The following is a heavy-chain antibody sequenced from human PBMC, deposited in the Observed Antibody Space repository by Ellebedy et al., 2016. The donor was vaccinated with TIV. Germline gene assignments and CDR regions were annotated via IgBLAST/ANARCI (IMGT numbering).Heavy chain of an antibody. Sequence: PGGSLRLSCAASGFTFTTYWIHWVREPPGKGLVWVSRFNVDGTNTNYADSVKGRFTISRDNAKNMVYLQMNSLRAEDSAVYHCTRDLVGATSDFWGQGTLVTVSA. CDR3: TRDLVGATSDF. D-gene: IGHD1-26*01. J-gene: IGHJ4*02. CDR1: GFTFTTYW. CDR2: FNVDGTNT. V-gene: IGHV3-74*01.